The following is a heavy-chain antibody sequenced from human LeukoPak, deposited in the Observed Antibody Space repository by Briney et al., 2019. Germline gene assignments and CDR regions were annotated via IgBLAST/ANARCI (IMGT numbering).Heavy chain of an antibody. J-gene: IGHJ4*02. V-gene: IGHV3-7*01. Sequence: GGSLRLSCAASGSTFSSYWMSWVRQAPGKGLEWVANIKQDGSEKYYVDSVKGRFTISRDNAKNSLYLQMNSLRAEDTAVYYCARDRSDFWSGYRTYWGQGTLVTVSS. D-gene: IGHD3-3*01. CDR3: ARDRSDFWSGYRTY. CDR2: IKQDGSEK. CDR1: GSTFSSYW.